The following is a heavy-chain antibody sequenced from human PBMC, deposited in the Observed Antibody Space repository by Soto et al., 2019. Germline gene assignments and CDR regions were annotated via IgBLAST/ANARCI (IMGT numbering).Heavy chain of an antibody. CDR3: ARGLGTNGLDV. CDR1: GYKFTTYG. CDR2: ISTYNGNT. Sequence: QVQLLQSGAEVKKPGASVKVSCKASGYKFTTYGITWVRQAPGQGLKWLGGISTYNGNTDYAQNLQDRVTMTTETSTSTAYLEVRSLTSDDTAVYFCARGLGTNGLDVWGQGTTVTVSS. V-gene: IGHV1-18*04. J-gene: IGHJ6*02. D-gene: IGHD7-27*01.